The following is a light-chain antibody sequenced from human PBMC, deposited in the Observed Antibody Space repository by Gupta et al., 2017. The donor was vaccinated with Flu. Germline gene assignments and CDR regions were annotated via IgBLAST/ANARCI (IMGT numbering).Light chain of an antibody. CDR1: SSDIGAGYD. CDR2: DSS. J-gene: IGLJ1*01. CDR3: QSYDDRLSGYV. Sequence: QSVLTQPPPVSGAPGPRVIISCTGRSSDIGAGYDVHWYQQIPGTAPKLLIYDSSNRPSGVPDRFSGSKSGTSASLAITGLQAEDEADYFCQSYDDRLSGYVFGTGTKVTVL. V-gene: IGLV1-40*01.